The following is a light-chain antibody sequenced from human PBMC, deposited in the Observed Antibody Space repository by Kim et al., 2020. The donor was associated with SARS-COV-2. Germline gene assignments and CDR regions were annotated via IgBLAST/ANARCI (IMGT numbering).Light chain of an antibody. CDR2: QDS. Sequence: VSPGQTASITCSGDKLGDKYACWYQQKPGQAPVLVIYQDSKRPSGIPERFSGSNSGNTATLTISGTQAMDEADYYCQAWDSSTAVFGGGTQLTVL. J-gene: IGLJ2*01. CDR1: KLGDKY. V-gene: IGLV3-1*01. CDR3: QAWDSSTAV.